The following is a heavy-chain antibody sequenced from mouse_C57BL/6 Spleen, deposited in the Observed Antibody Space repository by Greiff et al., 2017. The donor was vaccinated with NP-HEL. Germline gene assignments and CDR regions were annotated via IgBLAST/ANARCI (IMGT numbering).Heavy chain of an antibody. D-gene: IGHD1-1*01. Sequence: VQLQQSGPELVKPGASVKISCKASGYAFSSSWMNWVKQRPGKGLEWIGRIYPGDGDTNYNGKFKGKATLTADKSSSTAYMQLSSLTSEDSAVYFCARTTTVVPSMDYWGQGTSVTVSS. CDR1: GYAFSSSW. CDR2: IYPGDGDT. V-gene: IGHV1-82*01. J-gene: IGHJ4*01. CDR3: ARTTTVVPSMDY.